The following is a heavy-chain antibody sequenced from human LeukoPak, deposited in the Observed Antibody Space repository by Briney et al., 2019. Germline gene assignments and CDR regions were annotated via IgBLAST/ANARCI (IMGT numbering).Heavy chain of an antibody. D-gene: IGHD2-21*02. CDR3: ARRDPYFDY. Sequence: KPSETLSLTCTVSGGSISSSSYYWGWIRQPPGKGLEWIGSIYYSGNTYYNPSLKSRVTISVDTSKNQFSLKPTSVTAADTAVYYCARRDPYFDYWGQGTLVTVSS. J-gene: IGHJ4*02. CDR2: IYYSGNT. CDR1: GGSISSSSYY. V-gene: IGHV4-39*01.